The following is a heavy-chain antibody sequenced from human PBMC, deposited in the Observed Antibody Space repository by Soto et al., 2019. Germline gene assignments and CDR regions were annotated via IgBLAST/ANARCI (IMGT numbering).Heavy chain of an antibody. J-gene: IGHJ3*02. Sequence: EVQLVESGGGLVQPGGSLRLSCAASGFTFSSYAMHWVRQAPGKGLEYVSTISRNGGSAYYANSVKGRFTISRDNSKNTLFLQMGSLRAEDMAVYYCARGPEGSAFDIWGQGTMVTVSS. CDR1: GFTFSSYA. CDR2: ISRNGGSA. CDR3: ARGPEGSAFDI. V-gene: IGHV3-64*01.